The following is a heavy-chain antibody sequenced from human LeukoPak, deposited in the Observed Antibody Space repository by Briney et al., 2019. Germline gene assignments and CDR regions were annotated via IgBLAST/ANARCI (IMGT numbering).Heavy chain of an antibody. V-gene: IGHV3-33*01. Sequence: GGSLRLSCAASGFTFSSYGMHWVRQAPGKGLEWVAVIWYDGSNKYYADSVEGRFTISRDNSKNTLYLQMNSLRAEDTAVYYCASDAVGSGAFDIWGQGTMVTVSS. CDR3: ASDAVGSGAFDI. CDR1: GFTFSSYG. J-gene: IGHJ3*02. CDR2: IWYDGSNK. D-gene: IGHD3-10*01.